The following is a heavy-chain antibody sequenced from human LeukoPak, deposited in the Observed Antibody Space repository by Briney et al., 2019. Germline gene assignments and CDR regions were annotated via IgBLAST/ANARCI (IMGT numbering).Heavy chain of an antibody. CDR2: INHSGST. CDR3: ARGPYCSSTSCYWRHFDY. V-gene: IGHV4-34*01. D-gene: IGHD2-2*01. J-gene: IGHJ4*02. CDR1: GGSFSGYY. Sequence: SSETLSLTCAGYGGSFSGYYWSWIRQPPGKGLEWIGEINHSGSTNYNPSLKSRVTISVDTSKNQFSLKLSSVTAADTAVYYCARGPYCSSTSCYWRHFDYWGQGTLVTVSS.